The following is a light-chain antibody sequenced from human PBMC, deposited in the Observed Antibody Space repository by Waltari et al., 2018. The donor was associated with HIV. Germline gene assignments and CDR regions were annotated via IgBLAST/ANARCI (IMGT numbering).Light chain of an antibody. V-gene: IGLV3-25*03. J-gene: IGLJ3*02. CDR3: QSSDSSGAYWV. CDR2: KDN. Sequence: SFQLTQPPSVSVSPGQTARITCPGETLPRQYVFWYQQRPGQAPVLVIYKDNERPSGIPERFSGSNSGTTVALTISGVQPEDEADYYCQSSDSSGAYWVFGGGTKLTVL. CDR1: TLPRQY.